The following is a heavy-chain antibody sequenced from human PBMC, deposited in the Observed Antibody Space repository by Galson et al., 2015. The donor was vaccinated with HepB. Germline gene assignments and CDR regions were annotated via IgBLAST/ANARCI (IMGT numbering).Heavy chain of an antibody. CDR1: GYSFTSYW. V-gene: IGHV5-51*01. D-gene: IGHD6-19*01. CDR2: IYPGDSDT. J-gene: IGHJ4*02. Sequence: QSGAEVKKPGESLKISCKGSGYSFTSYWIGWVRQMPGKGLEWMGIIYPGDSDTRYSPSFQGQVTISADKSISTAYLQWSSLKASDTAMYYCARSEPGIAVAGTIFDYWGQGTLVTVSS. CDR3: ARSEPGIAVAGTIFDY.